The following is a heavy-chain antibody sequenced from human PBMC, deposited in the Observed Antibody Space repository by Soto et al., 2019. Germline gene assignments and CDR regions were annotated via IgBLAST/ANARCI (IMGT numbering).Heavy chain of an antibody. CDR3: AKDGSWYSSSWYVLNWFDP. D-gene: IGHD6-13*01. Sequence: GGSLRLSCAASGFTVSSRYMSWVRQAPGKGLEWVSLIYSGGSTYYADSVKGRFTISRDNSKNTLYLQMNSLRAEDTAVYYCAKDGSWYSSSWYVLNWFDPWGQGTLVTVSS. CDR2: IYSGGST. V-gene: IGHV3-66*01. CDR1: GFTVSSRY. J-gene: IGHJ5*02.